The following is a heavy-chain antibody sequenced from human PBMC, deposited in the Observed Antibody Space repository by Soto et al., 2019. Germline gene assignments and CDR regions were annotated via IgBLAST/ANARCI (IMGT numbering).Heavy chain of an antibody. CDR1: GGSISSGDYY. Sequence: LSLTCTVSGGSISSGDYYWSWIRQPPGKGLEWIGYIYYSGSTYYNPSLKSRVTISVDTSKNQFSLKLSSVTAADTAVYYCAREAYYYDSSGPLGFDYWGQGTLVTVSS. V-gene: IGHV4-30-4*01. J-gene: IGHJ4*02. CDR2: IYYSGST. CDR3: AREAYYYDSSGPLGFDY. D-gene: IGHD3-22*01.